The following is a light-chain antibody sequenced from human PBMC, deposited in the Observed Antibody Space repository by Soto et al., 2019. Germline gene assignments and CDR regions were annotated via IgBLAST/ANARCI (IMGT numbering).Light chain of an antibody. CDR3: QQRSNWPMYT. J-gene: IGKJ2*01. Sequence: EIVMTQSPATLSVSPGERATLFCRASQGVNTYLAWYQQKPGQAPRLLIYGPSTRATGIPARFSGSGSGTEFTLTISSLEPEDFAVYYCQQRSNWPMYTFGQGTKLEIK. CDR1: QGVNTY. CDR2: GPS. V-gene: IGKV3D-11*01.